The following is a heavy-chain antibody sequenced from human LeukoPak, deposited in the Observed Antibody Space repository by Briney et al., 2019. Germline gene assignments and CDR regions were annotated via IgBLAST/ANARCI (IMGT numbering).Heavy chain of an antibody. V-gene: IGHV5-51*01. CDR1: GYSFTNYW. CDR3: ARPAFYSSGYYFDY. D-gene: IGHD3-22*01. Sequence: GESLRISCKGSGYSFTNYWIGWVRQMPGKGLEWMGITYPGHSDTRYSPSFQGQVTIPADESITTAYLQWSSLKASDTAMYYCARPAFYSSGYYFDYWGQGTLVTVSS. J-gene: IGHJ4*02. CDR2: TYPGHSDT.